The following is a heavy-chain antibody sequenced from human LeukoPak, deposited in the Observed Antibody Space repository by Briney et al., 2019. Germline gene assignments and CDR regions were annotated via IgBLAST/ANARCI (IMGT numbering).Heavy chain of an antibody. D-gene: IGHD5-24*01. CDR1: GFTFSSYA. Sequence: GGSLRLSCAASGFTFSSYAMSWVRQAPGKGLEWVSAISGSGGSTYYADSVKGRFTISRDNSKNTLYLQMNSLRAEDTAVYYCAKDPDTRDGYNLGFDYWGQGTLVTVSS. J-gene: IGHJ4*02. CDR3: AKDPDTRDGYNLGFDY. CDR2: ISGSGGST. V-gene: IGHV3-23*01.